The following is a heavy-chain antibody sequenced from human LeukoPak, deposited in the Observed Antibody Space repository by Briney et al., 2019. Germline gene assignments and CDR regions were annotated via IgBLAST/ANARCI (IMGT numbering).Heavy chain of an antibody. J-gene: IGHJ4*02. CDR1: GGSFSGYY. D-gene: IGHD5-24*01. CDR3: ARRGDGYNFGIYDY. CDR2: INHSGST. Sequence: SETLSLTCAVYGGSFSGYYWSWIRQPPGKGLEWIGEINHSGSTNYNPSLKSRVTISVDTSKNQFSLKLSSVTAADTAVCYCARRGDGYNFGIYDYWGQGTLVTVSS. V-gene: IGHV4-34*01.